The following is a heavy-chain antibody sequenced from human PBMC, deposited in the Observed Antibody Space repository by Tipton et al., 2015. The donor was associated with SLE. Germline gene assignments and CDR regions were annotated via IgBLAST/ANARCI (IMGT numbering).Heavy chain of an antibody. CDR1: GGSISSGYYY. J-gene: IGHJ4*02. CDR3: ARRRGVNGPFDY. Sequence: LRLSCTVSGGSISSGYYYWAWIRQPPGKGLEWIGSISYSGSTYYNTSLQSRVTISADMSKNHFSLRLSSVTAADTALYYCARRRGVNGPFDYWGQGTLVTVSS. V-gene: IGHV4-39*07. D-gene: IGHD5/OR15-5a*01. CDR2: ISYSGST.